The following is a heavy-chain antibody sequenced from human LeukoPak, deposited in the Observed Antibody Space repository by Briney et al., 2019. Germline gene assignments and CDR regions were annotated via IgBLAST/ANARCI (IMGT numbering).Heavy chain of an antibody. CDR3: PRVQTDMWEPRPPYYYYIDV. J-gene: IGHJ6*03. Sequence: ASVKVSCKASGYTLTGYYMHWVRQAPGQGLEWMGRINPNSGGTNYAQKFQGRVTMTRDTSISTAYMELSRLRSDDTAVYYCPRVQTDMWEPRPPYYYYIDVWGKGTTVTVSS. CDR2: INPNSGGT. V-gene: IGHV1-2*06. D-gene: IGHD1-26*01. CDR1: GYTLTGYY.